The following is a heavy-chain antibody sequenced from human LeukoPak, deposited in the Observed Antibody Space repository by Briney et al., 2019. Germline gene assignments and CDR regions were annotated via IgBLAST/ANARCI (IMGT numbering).Heavy chain of an antibody. Sequence: GGSLRLSCAASGFTFSSYAMHWVRQAPGKGLEWVAVISYDGSNKYYADSVKGRFTISRDNSKNTLYLQMNSLRAEDAAVYYCARGGYYDSSGYYIDYWGQGTLVTVSS. CDR3: ARGGYYDSSGYYIDY. CDR2: ISYDGSNK. D-gene: IGHD3-22*01. V-gene: IGHV3-30*04. CDR1: GFTFSSYA. J-gene: IGHJ4*02.